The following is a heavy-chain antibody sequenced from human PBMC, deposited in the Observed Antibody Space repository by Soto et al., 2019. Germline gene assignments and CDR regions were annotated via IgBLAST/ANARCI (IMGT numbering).Heavy chain of an antibody. Sequence: GGSLRLSCAASGFTFSSYGMHWVRQAPGKGLEWVAVISYDGSNKYYADSVKGRFTISRDNSKNTLYLQMNSLRAEDTAVYYCAKDRLVLRRYYYGMDVWGQGTTVTVSS. CDR1: GFTFSSYG. CDR2: ISYDGSNK. CDR3: AKDRLVLRRYYYGMDV. D-gene: IGHD6-19*01. V-gene: IGHV3-30*18. J-gene: IGHJ6*02.